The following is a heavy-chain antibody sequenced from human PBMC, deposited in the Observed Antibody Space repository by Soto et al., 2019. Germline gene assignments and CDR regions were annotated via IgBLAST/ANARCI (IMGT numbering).Heavy chain of an antibody. CDR1: GFTFSSYA. V-gene: IGHV3-23*01. CDR2: ISGSGGST. CDR3: AKVEWLLYGLDD. Sequence: LRLSCAASGFTFSSYAMSWVRQAPGKGLEWVSAISGSGGSTYYADSVKGRFTISRDNSKNTLYLQMNSLRAEDTAVYYCAKVEWLLYGLDDWGQGTLVTVSS. J-gene: IGHJ4*02. D-gene: IGHD3-3*01.